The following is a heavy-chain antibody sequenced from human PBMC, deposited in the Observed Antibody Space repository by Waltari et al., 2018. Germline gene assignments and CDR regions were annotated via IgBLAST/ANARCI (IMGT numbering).Heavy chain of an antibody. CDR2: IYYSGTT. CDR1: GDSISGSPNS. V-gene: IGHV4-39*01. J-gene: IGHJ4*02. CDR3: ARQLRFVDWIPRYFDS. D-gene: IGHD3-3*01. Sequence: QMELQESGPRLVKPSETLSLTCNVSGDSISGSPNSFAWLRQPPGKNLQWIGSIYYSGTTYYNPSLKGRFAISVDTSRNQFSLNVNSVTAADTGIYYCARQLRFVDWIPRYFDSWGRGTLATVSS.